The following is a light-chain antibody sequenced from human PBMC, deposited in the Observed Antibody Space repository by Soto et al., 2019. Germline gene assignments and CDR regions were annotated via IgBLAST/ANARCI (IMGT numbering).Light chain of an antibody. J-gene: IGKJ2*01. CDR3: QQYHNSPYT. CDR1: QSVLYSSNNKNY. CDR2: WAS. V-gene: IGKV4-1*01. Sequence: DIVMTQSPDSLAVSLGERATINCKSSQSVLYSSNNKNYLAWYQQKPRQPPKLLIYWASTRESGVPARFSGSGSRTDYTLTISSLHAEDGAVYYCQQYHNSPYTFGQRTKLEIK.